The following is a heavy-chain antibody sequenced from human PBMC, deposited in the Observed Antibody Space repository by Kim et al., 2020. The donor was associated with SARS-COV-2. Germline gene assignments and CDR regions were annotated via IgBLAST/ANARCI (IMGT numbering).Heavy chain of an antibody. Sequence: GGSLRLSCAASGFTFSSYPMHWVRQAPGKGLEWVAVISYDGSNKYYADSVKGRFTISRDNSKNTLYLQMNSLRTEDTAVYYCARAKGRGPSGICFTADCYYYFQHWGQGTLVTVSS. J-gene: IGHJ1*01. CDR1: GFTFSSYP. V-gene: IGHV3-30-3*01. CDR2: ISYDGSNK. D-gene: IGHD2-21*02. CDR3: ARAKGRGPSGICFTADCYYYFQH.